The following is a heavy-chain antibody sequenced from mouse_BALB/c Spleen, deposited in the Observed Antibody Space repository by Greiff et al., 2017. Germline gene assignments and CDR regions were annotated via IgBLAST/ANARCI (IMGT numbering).Heavy chain of an antibody. Sequence: QVQLQQSGPELVKPGALVKISCKASGYTFTSYDINWVKQRPGQGLEWIGVINPGSGGTNYNEKFKGKATLTADKSSSTAYMQLSSLTSDDSAVYFCARYGNHQGTFAYWGQGTLVTVSA. V-gene: IGHV1-66*01. CDR1: GYTFTSYD. CDR2: INPGSGGT. D-gene: IGHD2-1*01. J-gene: IGHJ3*01. CDR3: ARYGNHQGTFAY.